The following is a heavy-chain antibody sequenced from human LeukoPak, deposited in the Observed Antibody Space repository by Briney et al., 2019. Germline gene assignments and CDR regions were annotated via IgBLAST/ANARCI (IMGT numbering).Heavy chain of an antibody. Sequence: PGGSLRLSCAASGFTFSSYAMSWVRQAPGKGLEWVSAISGSGGSTYYADSVKGRFTISRDNSKNTLYLQMNSLRAEDTAVYYCAKDLRYDILTGYCEHWGQGTLVTVSS. CDR1: GFTFSSYA. CDR2: ISGSGGST. J-gene: IGHJ1*01. V-gene: IGHV3-23*01. CDR3: AKDLRYDILTGYCEH. D-gene: IGHD3-9*01.